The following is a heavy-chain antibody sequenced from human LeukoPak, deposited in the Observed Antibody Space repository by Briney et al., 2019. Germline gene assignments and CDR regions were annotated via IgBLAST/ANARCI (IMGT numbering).Heavy chain of an antibody. CDR2: IYHSGST. CDR1: GYSISSGYY. V-gene: IGHV4-38-2*01. J-gene: IGHJ4*02. Sequence: PSETLSLTCAVSGYSISSGYYWGWIRQPPGKGLEWIGSIYHSGSTYYNPSLKNRVTISVDTSKNQFSLKLSSVTAADTAVYYCARLRMGMGSVDYWGQGTLVTVSS. CDR3: ARLRMGMGSVDY. D-gene: IGHD7-27*01.